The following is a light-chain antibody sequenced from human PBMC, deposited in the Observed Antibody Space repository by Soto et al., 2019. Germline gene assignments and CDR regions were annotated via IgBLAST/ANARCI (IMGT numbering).Light chain of an antibody. J-gene: IGKJ4*01. CDR2: SIS. Sequence: DIHMTESPSSLSASVGDSFTMASRVRQGFRNDLDWYQWKPGRAPKRLIHSISKWQSGVPSRFSGSGSETEFTLTISSLQPEDFATYYCLQRRSYPLTFGGGTKVDI. CDR1: QGFRND. CDR3: LQRRSYPLT. V-gene: IGKV1-17*01.